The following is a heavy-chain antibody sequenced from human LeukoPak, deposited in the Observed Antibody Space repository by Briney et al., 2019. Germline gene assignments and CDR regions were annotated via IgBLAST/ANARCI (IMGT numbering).Heavy chain of an antibody. D-gene: IGHD6-6*01. V-gene: IGHV1-46*01. CDR3: AKYSSSTDGPDY. CDR1: GYTFTSYY. Sequence: ASVKVSCKACGYTFTSYYMHWVRQAPGQGLEWMGIINPSGGSTSYAQKFQGRVTMTRDTSTSTVYMELSSLRSEDTAVYYCAKYSSSTDGPDYWGQGTLVTVSS. CDR2: INPSGGST. J-gene: IGHJ4*02.